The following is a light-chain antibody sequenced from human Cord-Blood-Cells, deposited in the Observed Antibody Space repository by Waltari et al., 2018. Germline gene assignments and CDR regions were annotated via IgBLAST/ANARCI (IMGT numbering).Light chain of an antibody. Sequence: SSELTQDPAVSVALGQTVRITCQGDSLRSYYASWYQQKPGQAPVLVIYGKNNRTSGIPDRFTGSSSGNTASLTITGAQAKDEADYYCNSRDSSGNHLVFGGGTKLTVL. J-gene: IGLJ2*01. CDR2: GKN. CDR3: NSRDSSGNHLV. V-gene: IGLV3-19*01. CDR1: SLRSYY.